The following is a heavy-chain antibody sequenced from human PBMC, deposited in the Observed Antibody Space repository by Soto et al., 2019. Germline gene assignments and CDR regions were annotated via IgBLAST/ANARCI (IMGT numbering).Heavy chain of an antibody. D-gene: IGHD1-26*01. CDR2: ISGSGGST. Sequence: PGGSLRLSCAASGFTFSSYAMSWVRQAPGKGLEWVSAISGSGGSTYYADSVKGRFTISRDNSKNTLYLQMNSLRAEDTAVYYCAKGGGNGWSYYPYYYYGMDVWGQGTTVTVSS. J-gene: IGHJ6*02. V-gene: IGHV3-23*01. CDR1: GFTFSSYA. CDR3: AKGGGNGWSYYPYYYYGMDV.